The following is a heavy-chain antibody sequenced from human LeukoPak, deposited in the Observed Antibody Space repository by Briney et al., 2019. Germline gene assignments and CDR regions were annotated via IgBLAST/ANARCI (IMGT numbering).Heavy chain of an antibody. J-gene: IGHJ5*02. CDR3: ARGPSATRRGQRLFGWFDP. CDR1: GYTFTSYD. D-gene: IGHD1-26*01. Sequence: ASVKVSCKASGYTFTSYDINWVRQATGQGLEWMGWMNPNSGNTGYAQKFQGRVTMTRNTSISTAYMELSSLRSEDTAVYYCARGPSATRRGQRLFGWFDPWGQGTLVTVSS. V-gene: IGHV1-8*01. CDR2: MNPNSGNT.